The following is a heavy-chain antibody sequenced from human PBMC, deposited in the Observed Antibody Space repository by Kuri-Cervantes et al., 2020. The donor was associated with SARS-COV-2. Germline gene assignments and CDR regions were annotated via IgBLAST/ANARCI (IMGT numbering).Heavy chain of an antibody. CDR1: GYTLTELS. Sequence: ASVKVSCKVSGYTLTELSMHWVRQAPGKGLEWMGGFDPEDGETIYAQKFQGRVTMTEDTSTDTAYMELGSLRSEDTAVYYCATSLRGIAARRGGNWFDPWGQGTLVTVSS. D-gene: IGHD6-6*01. CDR3: ATSLRGIAARRGGNWFDP. J-gene: IGHJ5*02. V-gene: IGHV1-24*01. CDR2: FDPEDGET.